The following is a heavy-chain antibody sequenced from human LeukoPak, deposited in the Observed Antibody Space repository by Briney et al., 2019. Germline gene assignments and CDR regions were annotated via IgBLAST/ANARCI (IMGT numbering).Heavy chain of an antibody. V-gene: IGHV4-59*08. Sequence: SETLSLTCTVSGGSISSYYWSWIRQPPGKGLEWIGYIYYSGSTNYNPSLKSRVTISVDTSKNQFSLKLSSVTAADTAVYYCARGAAELLLDAFDIWGQGTMVTVSS. J-gene: IGHJ3*02. CDR1: GGSISSYY. CDR2: IYYSGST. D-gene: IGHD3-10*01. CDR3: ARGAAELLLDAFDI.